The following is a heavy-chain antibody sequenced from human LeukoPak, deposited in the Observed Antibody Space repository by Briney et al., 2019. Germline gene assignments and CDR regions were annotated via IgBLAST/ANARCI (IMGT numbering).Heavy chain of an antibody. CDR3: ARDLGYCTNGVCHTRFDY. V-gene: IGHV3-23*01. CDR1: GFIFSNYA. Sequence: QPGGSLRLSCAASGFIFSNYAMSWVRQAPGKGLEWVSAIDSTGAYTWYADSVKGRFTISKDSSKTILYLQMNSLRAEDTAVYYCARDLGYCTNGVCHTRFDYWGQGTLVAVSS. D-gene: IGHD2-8*01. CDR2: IDSTGAYT. J-gene: IGHJ4*02.